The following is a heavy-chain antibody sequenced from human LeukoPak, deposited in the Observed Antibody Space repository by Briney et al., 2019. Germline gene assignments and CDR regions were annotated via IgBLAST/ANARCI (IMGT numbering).Heavy chain of an antibody. V-gene: IGHV4-59*01. J-gene: IGHJ6*02. D-gene: IGHD3-3*01. CDR1: GGSISSYY. Sequence: SETLSLTCTVSGGSISSYYWSWIRQPPGKGLEWIGYIYYSGSTNYNPSLKSRVTISVDTSKNQFSLKLSSVTAADTAVYYCAGGHQDFRSGYYKAGYGMDVWGQGTTVTVSS. CDR2: IYYSGST. CDR3: AGGHQDFRSGYYKAGYGMDV.